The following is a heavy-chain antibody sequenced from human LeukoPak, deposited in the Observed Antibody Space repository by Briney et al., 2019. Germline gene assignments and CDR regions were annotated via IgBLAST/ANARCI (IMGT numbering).Heavy chain of an antibody. V-gene: IGHV4-39*07. Sequence: SETLSLTCTVSGGSISSSSYYWGWIRQPPGKGLEWIGSIYYSGSTYYNPSLKSRVTISVDTSKNQFSLKLNSVTAADTAVYYCARDLLRDAYHYYMDVWGKGTTVTVSS. J-gene: IGHJ6*03. CDR1: GGSISSSSYY. CDR3: ARDLLRDAYHYYMDV. CDR2: IYYSGST. D-gene: IGHD2-15*01.